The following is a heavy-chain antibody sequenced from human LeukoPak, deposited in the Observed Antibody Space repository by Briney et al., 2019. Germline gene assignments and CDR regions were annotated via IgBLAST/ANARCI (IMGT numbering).Heavy chain of an antibody. Sequence: PGRSLRLSCAASGFTFSSYGMHWVRQAPGKGLEWVAVISYDGSNKYYGDSVKGRFTISRDNSKNTLYMQMNSLRAEDTAVYYCARDRENIVATIMDYGMDVWGQGTTVTVSS. V-gene: IGHV3-30*03. J-gene: IGHJ6*02. CDR3: ARDRENIVATIMDYGMDV. CDR2: ISYDGSNK. D-gene: IGHD5-12*01. CDR1: GFTFSSYG.